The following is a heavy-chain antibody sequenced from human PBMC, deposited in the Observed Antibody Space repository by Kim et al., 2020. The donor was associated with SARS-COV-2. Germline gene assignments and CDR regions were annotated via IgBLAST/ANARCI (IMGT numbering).Heavy chain of an antibody. CDR3: ATDRGRHDAFDI. J-gene: IGHJ3*02. CDR2: FDPEDGET. V-gene: IGHV1-24*01. Sequence: ASVKVSCKVSGYTLTELSMHWVRQAPGKGLEWMGGFDPEDGETIYAQKFQGRVTMTEDTSTDTAYMELSSLRSEDTAVYYCATDRGRHDAFDIWGQGTMVTVSS. CDR1: GYTLTELS. D-gene: IGHD3-16*01.